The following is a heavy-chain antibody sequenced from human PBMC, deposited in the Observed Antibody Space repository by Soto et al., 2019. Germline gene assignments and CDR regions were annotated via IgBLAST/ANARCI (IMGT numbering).Heavy chain of an antibody. Sequence: TSETLSLTCTFSGCSISSYYWSLIRQPPGKGLEWIGYIYYSGSTNYNPSLKSRVTISVDTSKNQFSLKLSSVTAADTAVYYCARDRAGIAAAGFDPWGQGTLVTVSS. CDR2: IYYSGST. CDR3: ARDRAGIAAAGFDP. D-gene: IGHD6-13*01. V-gene: IGHV4-59*01. J-gene: IGHJ5*02. CDR1: GCSISSYY.